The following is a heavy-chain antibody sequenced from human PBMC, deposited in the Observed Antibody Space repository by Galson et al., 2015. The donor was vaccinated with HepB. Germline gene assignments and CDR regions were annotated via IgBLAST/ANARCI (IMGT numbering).Heavy chain of an antibody. CDR3: ATLRFLEWHIDY. Sequence: TLSLTCTVSGGSISSGGYYWSWIRQHPGKGLEWIGYIYYSGSTYYNPSLKSRVTISVDTSKNQFSLKLSSVTAADTAVYYCATLRFLEWHIDYWGQGTLVTVSS. V-gene: IGHV4-31*03. J-gene: IGHJ4*02. CDR1: GGSISSGGYY. CDR2: IYYSGST. D-gene: IGHD3-3*01.